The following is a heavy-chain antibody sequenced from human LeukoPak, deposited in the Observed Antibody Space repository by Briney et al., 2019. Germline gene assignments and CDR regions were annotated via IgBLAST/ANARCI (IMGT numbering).Heavy chain of an antibody. V-gene: IGHV4-61*02. CDR1: GGSISSGSYY. D-gene: IGHD2-2*02. CDR2: IYTSGST. Sequence: PSQTLSLTCTVSGGSISSGSYYWSWIRQPAGKGLEWIGRIYTSGSTNYNPSLKSRVTISVDTSKNQFSLKLSSVTAADTAVYYCARALVGYRCSSTSCYTEKYNWFDPWGQGTLVTVSS. J-gene: IGHJ5*02. CDR3: ARALVGYRCSSTSCYTEKYNWFDP.